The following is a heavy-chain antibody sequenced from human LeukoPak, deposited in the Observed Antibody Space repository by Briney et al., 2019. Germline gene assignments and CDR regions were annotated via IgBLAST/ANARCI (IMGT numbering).Heavy chain of an antibody. CDR2: ITNSGNSK. CDR3: ARDQYDTWSRRGNFDS. V-gene: IGHV3-48*01. J-gene: IGHJ4*02. Sequence: GSLRLSCAASEFTFSSYSMNWVRQAPGKGLEWVSYITNSGNSKSYADSVKGRFTISRDNTKNSLYLQMDGLRAEDTAVYYCARDQYDTWSRRGNFDSWGQGTLVIVSS. D-gene: IGHD3-3*01. CDR1: EFTFSSYS.